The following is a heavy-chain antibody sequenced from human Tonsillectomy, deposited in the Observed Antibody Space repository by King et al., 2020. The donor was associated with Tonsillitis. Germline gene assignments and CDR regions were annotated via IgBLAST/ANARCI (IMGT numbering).Heavy chain of an antibody. V-gene: IGHV4-39*01. CDR1: GGSISRTTYY. CDR2: IYYSGNT. Sequence: LQLQESGPGLVKPSETLSLTCSVSGGSISRTTYYWGWIRQIPGKGLEWIGSIYYSGNTYYNPSLKSRVTISADTSKNQFFLKVRSVTAADMAVYFCARSGDSFPPGSRPFEMDVWGQGPTVTVSS. CDR3: ARSGDSFPPGSRPFEMDV. J-gene: IGHJ6*02. D-gene: IGHD1-26*01.